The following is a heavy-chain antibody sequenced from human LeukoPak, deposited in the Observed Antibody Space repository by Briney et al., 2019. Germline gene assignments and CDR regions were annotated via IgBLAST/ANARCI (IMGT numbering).Heavy chain of an antibody. V-gene: IGHV1-8*03. CDR3: TRDGEYSSSYYFDY. D-gene: IGHD6-6*01. CDR1: GYTFTSYD. Sequence: ASVKVSCKASGYTFTSYDINWVRQATGQGLEWMGWMNPNSGNTGYAQKFQGRVTITRNTSISTAYMELSSLRSEDTVVYYCTRDGEYSSSYYFDYWGQGTLVTVSS. CDR2: MNPNSGNT. J-gene: IGHJ4*02.